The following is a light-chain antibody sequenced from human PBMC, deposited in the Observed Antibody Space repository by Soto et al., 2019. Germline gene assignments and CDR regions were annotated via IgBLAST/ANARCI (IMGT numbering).Light chain of an antibody. Sequence: EIVLKQSPDTLSLSPGERATLSCRASQSVRRNYLAWYQQKPGQAPRFLIYDASSRATGIPDRFSGSGSGTGFTLTVSRLEPEDFAVYYCQQYGSTPLTFGGGTKVDIK. V-gene: IGKV3-20*01. CDR1: QSVRRNY. CDR2: DAS. CDR3: QQYGSTPLT. J-gene: IGKJ4*01.